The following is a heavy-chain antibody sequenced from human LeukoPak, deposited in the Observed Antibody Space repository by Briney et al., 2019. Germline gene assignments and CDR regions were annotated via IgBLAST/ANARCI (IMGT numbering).Heavy chain of an antibody. CDR2: FSRTGSP. J-gene: IGHJ4*02. D-gene: IGHD3-10*02. V-gene: IGHV4-59*01. CDR3: ARLHVYSGSSIHYIFDS. CDR1: GASMSSYF. Sequence: SETLSLTCAVSGASMSSYFWSWVRQPPGKGLEWVGFFSRTGSPNYNPSLKSRVTISLDTSKNQFSLKLTSVTAADTAVYYCARLHVYSGSSIHYIFDSWGQGTLVTVSS.